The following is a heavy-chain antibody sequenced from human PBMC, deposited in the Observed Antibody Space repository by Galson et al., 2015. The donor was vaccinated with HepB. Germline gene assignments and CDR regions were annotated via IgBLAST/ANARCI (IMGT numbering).Heavy chain of an antibody. V-gene: IGHV3-30*04. J-gene: IGHJ4*02. CDR1: GFTFSYYT. CDR3: ASHIY. CDR2: ISNDGSNR. Sequence: SLRLSCAASGFTFSYYTINWVRQAPGKGLEWVAVISNDGSNRYYADSVKGRFTISRDNSKNTLYMQMNSLRAEDTAVYYCASHIYWGQGTLVTVSS.